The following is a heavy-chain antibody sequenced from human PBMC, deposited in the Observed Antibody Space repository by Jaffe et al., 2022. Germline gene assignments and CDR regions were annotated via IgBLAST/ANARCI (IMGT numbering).Heavy chain of an antibody. V-gene: IGHV4-38-2*01. CDR1: GYSISSGYY. J-gene: IGHJ4*02. Sequence: QVQLQESGPGLVKPSETLSLTCAVSGYSISSGYYWGWIRQPPGKGLEWIGSIYHSGSTYYNPSLKSRVTISVDTSKNQFSLKLSSVTAADTAVYYCARVSSWATITYFDYWGQGTLVTVSS. CDR2: IYHSGST. CDR3: ARVSSWATITYFDY. D-gene: IGHD5-12*01.